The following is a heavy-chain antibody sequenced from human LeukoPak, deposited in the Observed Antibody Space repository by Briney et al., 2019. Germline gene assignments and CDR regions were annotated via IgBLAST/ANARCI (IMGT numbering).Heavy chain of an antibody. CDR3: ANRGTKWLPPPTDAFDV. D-gene: IGHD2-8*01. CDR2: ISSGGGTT. CDR1: GFSFSSHA. V-gene: IGHV3-23*01. Sequence: GGSLRLSCAASGFSFSSHAMSWVRQAPGKGLQWVSTISSGGGTTYYGDSVKGRFTISRDNSKNTLYLQMNSLRVDDTAIYYCANRGTKWLPPPTDAFDVWGQGAIVTVSS. J-gene: IGHJ3*01.